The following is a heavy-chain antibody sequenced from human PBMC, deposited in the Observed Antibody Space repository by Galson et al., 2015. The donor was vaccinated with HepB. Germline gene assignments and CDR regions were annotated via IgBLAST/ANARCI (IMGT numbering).Heavy chain of an antibody. Sequence: SLRLSCAASGFTFNYAWMSWVRQAPGKGLEWVGRIKSKSDGGTTDYAAPVKGRFLISRDDSKNTLYLQMNSLKFEDTAVYFCTTAEVATIDFPNWGRGTLVTVSS. CDR2: IKSKSDGGTT. CDR3: TTAEVATIDFPN. D-gene: IGHD5-12*01. J-gene: IGHJ4*02. CDR1: GFTFNYAW. V-gene: IGHV3-15*01.